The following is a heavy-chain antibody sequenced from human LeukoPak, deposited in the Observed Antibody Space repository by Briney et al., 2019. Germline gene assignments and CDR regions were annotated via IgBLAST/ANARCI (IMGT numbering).Heavy chain of an antibody. CDR3: AKDIAPEDIVVVPAATVDY. D-gene: IGHD2-2*01. J-gene: IGHJ4*02. Sequence: AGSLRLSCAASGFTFDDYAMHWVRQAPGKGLEWVSLISGDGGSTYYADSVKGRFTISRDNSKNSLYLQMNSLRTEDTALYYCAKDIAPEDIVVVPAATVDYWGQGTLVTVSS. CDR2: ISGDGGST. CDR1: GFTFDDYA. V-gene: IGHV3-43*02.